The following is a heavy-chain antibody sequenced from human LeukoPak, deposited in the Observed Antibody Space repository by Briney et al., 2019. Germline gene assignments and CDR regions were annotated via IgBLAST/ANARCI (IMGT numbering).Heavy chain of an antibody. Sequence: SETLSLTCTVSGGSISSSSYHWGWIRQPPGKGLEWIGGIYYSGSTYYNPSLQSRVTISVDTSKNQFSLKLSSVTAADTAVYYCASLQWEITMVRGAKASMDVWGQGTTVTVSS. J-gene: IGHJ6*02. CDR1: GGSISSSSYH. CDR3: ASLQWEITMVRGAKASMDV. V-gene: IGHV4-39*07. CDR2: IYYSGST. D-gene: IGHD3-10*01.